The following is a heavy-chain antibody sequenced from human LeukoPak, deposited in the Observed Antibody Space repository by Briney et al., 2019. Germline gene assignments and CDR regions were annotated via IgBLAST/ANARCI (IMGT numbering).Heavy chain of an antibody. CDR2: IYYSGST. J-gene: IGHJ4*02. Sequence: PSETLSLTCTVSGGSISSYCWSWIRQPPGKGLEWIGYIYYSGSTNYNPSLKSRVTISVDTSKNQFSLKLSSVTAADTAVYYCASGREWLRFWGQGTLVTVSS. V-gene: IGHV4-59*01. CDR1: GGSISSYC. CDR3: ASGREWLRF. D-gene: IGHD5-12*01.